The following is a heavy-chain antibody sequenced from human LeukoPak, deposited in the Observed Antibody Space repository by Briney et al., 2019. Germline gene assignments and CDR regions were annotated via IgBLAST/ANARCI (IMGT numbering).Heavy chain of an antibody. CDR1: GFTFSTYA. CDR2: IGGSGGST. CDR3: AKGVTRVVVTAEDY. D-gene: IGHD2-21*02. V-gene: IGHV3-23*01. Sequence: GGSLRLSCAASGFTFSTYAMSWVRQAPGKGLEWVSSIGGSGGSTYYADSVKGRFTISRDNSKNTLYLQMNSLRAEDTAVYYCAKGVTRVVVTAEDYWGQGTLVTVSS. J-gene: IGHJ4*02.